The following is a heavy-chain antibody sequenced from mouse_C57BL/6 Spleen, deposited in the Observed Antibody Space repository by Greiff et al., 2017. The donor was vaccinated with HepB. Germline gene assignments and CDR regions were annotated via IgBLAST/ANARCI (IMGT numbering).Heavy chain of an antibody. J-gene: IGHJ2*01. CDR3: AREGYDYEYYFDY. CDR1: GYTFTDYY. CDR2: INPYNGGT. V-gene: IGHV1-19*01. D-gene: IGHD2-4*01. Sequence: EVKLVESGPVLVKPGASVKMSCKASGYTFTDYYMNWVKQSHGKSLEWIGVINPYNGGTSYNQKFKGKATLTVDKSSSTAYMELNSLTSEDSAVYYCAREGYDYEYYFDYWGQGTTLTVSS.